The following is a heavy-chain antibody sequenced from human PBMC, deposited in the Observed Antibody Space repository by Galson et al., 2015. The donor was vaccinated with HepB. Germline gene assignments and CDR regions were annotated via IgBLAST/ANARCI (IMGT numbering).Heavy chain of an antibody. CDR3: ARWALDPILLIAVGFDY. D-gene: IGHD6-19*01. V-gene: IGHV3-7*05. Sequence: SLRLSCAASGFTFSRYWMSWVRQAPGKGLEWVANIKQDGSEKYYVDSVKGRFTISRDNAKNSLYLQMNSLRAEDTAVYYCARWALDPILLIAVGFDYWGQGTLVTVSS. CDR1: GFTFSRYW. J-gene: IGHJ4*02. CDR2: IKQDGSEK.